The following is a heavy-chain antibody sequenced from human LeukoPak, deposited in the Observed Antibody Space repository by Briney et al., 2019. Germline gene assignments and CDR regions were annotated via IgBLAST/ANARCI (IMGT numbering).Heavy chain of an antibody. CDR3: ALFHYYYSSGHSTAGY. CDR2: IYPGDSDT. V-gene: IGHV5-51*01. Sequence: GESPKTFSKSSGYSFTSYCLGWVLQMPGKGLEWMGIIYPGDSDTRYSPSFQGQVTISADKSISTAYLQWSSLKASDTAMYYCALFHYYYSSGHSTAGYSGEKPLVTVSS. D-gene: IGHD3-22*01. J-gene: IGHJ4*02. CDR1: GYSFTSYC.